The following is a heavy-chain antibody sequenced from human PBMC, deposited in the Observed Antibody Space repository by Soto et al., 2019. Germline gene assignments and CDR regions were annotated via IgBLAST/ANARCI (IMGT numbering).Heavy chain of an antibody. CDR2: IYHSGST. V-gene: IGHV4-59*12. CDR3: ARVPDR. Sequence: SETLSLTCTVSGGSISSYYWSWVRQPPGKGLEWIGYIYHSGSTYYNPSLKSRVTISVDRSKNQFSLKLSSVTAADTAVYYCARVPDRWGQGTLVTVS. D-gene: IGHD2-2*01. J-gene: IGHJ5*02. CDR1: GGSISSYY.